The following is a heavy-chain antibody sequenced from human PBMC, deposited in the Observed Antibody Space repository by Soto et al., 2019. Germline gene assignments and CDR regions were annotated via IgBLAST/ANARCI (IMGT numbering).Heavy chain of an antibody. Sequence: DVYLVESGGGLVQPGGSLRLSCTASGFTLSSYSMNWVRQAPGKGPEWVSHISSNSDTVDYADPVKGRFTISRDNARNSLSLQMNSLRAEDTAVYYCARVGLKFLLGGEFFQVWGQGTLVTVSS. CDR1: GFTLSSYS. V-gene: IGHV3-48*01. CDR2: ISSNSDTV. CDR3: ARVGLKFLLGGEFFQV. D-gene: IGHD3-16*01. J-gene: IGHJ1*01.